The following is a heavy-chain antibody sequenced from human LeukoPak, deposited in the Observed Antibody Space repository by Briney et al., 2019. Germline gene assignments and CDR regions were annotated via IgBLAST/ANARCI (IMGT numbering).Heavy chain of an antibody. D-gene: IGHD6-19*01. CDR1: GGSISSYY. Sequence: PSETLSPTCTVSGGSISSYYWSWIRQPPGKGLEWIGYIYYSGSTNYNPSLKSRVTISVDTSKNQFSLKLSSVTAADTAVYYCARSRKGAIAVAGISTPYYYYYMDVWGKGTTVTVSS. CDR2: IYYSGST. CDR3: ARSRKGAIAVAGISTPYYYYYMDV. J-gene: IGHJ6*03. V-gene: IGHV4-59*01.